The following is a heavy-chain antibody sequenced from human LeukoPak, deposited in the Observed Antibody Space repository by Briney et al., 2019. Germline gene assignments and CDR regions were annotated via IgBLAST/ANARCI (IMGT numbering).Heavy chain of an antibody. V-gene: IGHV4-30-2*01. CDR3: ARGLTIFGVVRKYWYFDL. CDR1: GGSISSDGYS. D-gene: IGHD3-3*01. Sequence: SETLSLTCAVSGGSISSDGYSWSWIRQPPGKGLEWIGYIYHSGSTYYNPSLKSRVTISVDRSKNQFSLKLSSVTAADTAVYYCARGLTIFGVVRKYWYFDLWGRGTLVTVSS. J-gene: IGHJ2*01. CDR2: IYHSGST.